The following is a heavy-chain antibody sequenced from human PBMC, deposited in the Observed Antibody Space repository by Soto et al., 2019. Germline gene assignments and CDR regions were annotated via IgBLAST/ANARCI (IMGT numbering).Heavy chain of an antibody. D-gene: IGHD3-22*01. J-gene: IGHJ4*02. Sequence: QVQLQESGPGLVKLSQTLSLTCTVSGGSISSGGYYWSWIRQHPGKGLEWIGYIYYSGSAYYNPSLKSRVTLSVATSKNQFSLKLSSVTAADTAVYYCARDGSRDYYDSSGYYDYWGQGTLVTVSS. CDR1: GGSISSGGYY. V-gene: IGHV4-31*03. CDR3: ARDGSRDYYDSSGYYDY. CDR2: IYYSGSA.